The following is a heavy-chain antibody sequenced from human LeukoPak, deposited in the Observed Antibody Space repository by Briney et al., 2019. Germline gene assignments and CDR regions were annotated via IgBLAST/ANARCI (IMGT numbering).Heavy chain of an antibody. CDR3: ARGLWGDFWSGDYYYYYMDV. D-gene: IGHD3-3*01. CDR1: GYTLTELS. J-gene: IGHJ6*03. V-gene: IGHV1-24*01. Sequence: ALVKVSCKVSGYTLTELSMHWVRQAPGKGLEWMGGFDPEDGETIYAQKFQGRVTMTEDTSTDTAYMELSSLRSEDTAVYYCARGLWGDFWSGDYYYYYMDVWGEGTTVTVSS. CDR2: FDPEDGET.